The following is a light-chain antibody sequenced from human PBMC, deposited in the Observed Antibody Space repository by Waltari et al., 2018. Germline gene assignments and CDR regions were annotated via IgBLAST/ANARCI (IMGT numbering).Light chain of an antibody. J-gene: IGLJ3*02. CDR1: NSNLGAGYD. CDR3: QSYDSSLSGL. Sequence: QSVLTQPPSVSGAPGQRVTISCTGSNSNLGAGYDVPWYQQLPGTAPKLLIYANTNRPSGVPDRFSGSKSGTSASLAITGLQAEDEADYYCQSYDSSLSGLFGGGTKLTVL. CDR2: ANT. V-gene: IGLV1-40*01.